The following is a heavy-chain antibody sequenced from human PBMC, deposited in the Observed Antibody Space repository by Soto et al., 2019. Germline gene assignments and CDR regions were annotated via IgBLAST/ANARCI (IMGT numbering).Heavy chain of an antibody. CDR1: VDSVPSNSAA. CDR2: TYYRSKWYN. Sequence: SQTLSLTCAISVDSVPSNSAAWNWIRQSPSRGLEWLGRTYYRSKWYNDYAVSVKSRITINPDTSKNQFSLQLNSVTPEDTAVYYCARDPLAAAGYYYYYGMDVWGQGTTVTVSS. J-gene: IGHJ6*02. D-gene: IGHD6-13*01. CDR3: ARDPLAAAGYYYYYGMDV. V-gene: IGHV6-1*01.